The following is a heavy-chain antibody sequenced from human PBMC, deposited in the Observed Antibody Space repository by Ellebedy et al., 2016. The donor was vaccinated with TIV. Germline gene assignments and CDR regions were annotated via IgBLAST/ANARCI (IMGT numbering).Heavy chain of an antibody. CDR3: ARSYFGSGTNNFDY. Sequence: ASVKVSXXASGHTFTSYVIHWVRQAPGQRLEWMGWINAGNGNIKYSQKFQGSVTITRDTSASTAYMELSSLRSEDTAVYYCARSYFGSGTNNFDYWGQGTLVTVSS. J-gene: IGHJ4*02. CDR1: GHTFTSYV. CDR2: INAGNGNI. V-gene: IGHV1-3*01. D-gene: IGHD3-10*01.